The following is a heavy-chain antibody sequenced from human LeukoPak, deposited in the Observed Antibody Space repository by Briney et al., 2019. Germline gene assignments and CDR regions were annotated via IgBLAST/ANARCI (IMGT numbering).Heavy chain of an antibody. CDR3: AGCRDGYNYGWFDP. CDR1: GGSISSYY. Sequence: PSEILSLTCTVSGGSISSYYWSWIRQPPGNGLEWIGYIYTSGSTNYNPSLKSRVTISVDTSKNQFSLKLSSVTAADTAVYYCAGCRDGYNYGWFDPWGQGTLVTVSS. V-gene: IGHV4-4*09. J-gene: IGHJ5*02. D-gene: IGHD5-24*01. CDR2: IYTSGST.